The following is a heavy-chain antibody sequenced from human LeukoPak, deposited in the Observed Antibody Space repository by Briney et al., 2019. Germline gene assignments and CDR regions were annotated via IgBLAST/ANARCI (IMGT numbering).Heavy chain of an antibody. CDR1: GYTFTTYY. V-gene: IGHV1-46*01. CDR2: INPSGGST. D-gene: IGHD2-15*01. J-gene: IGHJ4*02. Sequence: ASVTVSCKASGYTFTTYYFHWLRQAPGQGLEWMGIINPSGGSTSYAQKFQDRVTMTRDTSTSTLYMELTSLRSEDTAVYYCARDVSGGNCLFDYWGQGTLVTVSS. CDR3: ARDVSGGNCLFDY.